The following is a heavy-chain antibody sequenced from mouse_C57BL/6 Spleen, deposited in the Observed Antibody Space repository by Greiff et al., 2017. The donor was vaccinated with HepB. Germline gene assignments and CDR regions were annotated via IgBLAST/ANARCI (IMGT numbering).Heavy chain of an antibody. V-gene: IGHV1-55*01. Sequence: QVQLQQPGAELVKPGASVKMSCKASGYTFTSYWITWVKQRPGQGLEWIGDIYPGSGSTNYNEKFKSKATLTVDTSSSTAYMQLSSLTSEDSAVYHCATTVVATGYFDYWGQGTTLTVSS. D-gene: IGHD1-1*01. CDR1: GYTFTSYW. CDR2: IYPGSGST. CDR3: ATTVVATGYFDY. J-gene: IGHJ2*01.